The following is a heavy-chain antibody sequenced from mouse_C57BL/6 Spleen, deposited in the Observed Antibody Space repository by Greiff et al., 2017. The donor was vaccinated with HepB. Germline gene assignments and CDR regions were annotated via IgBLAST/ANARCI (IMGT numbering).Heavy chain of an antibody. J-gene: IGHJ4*01. CDR3: ALSSPYAMDY. Sequence: VQLVESGAELVRPGTSVKVSCKASGYAFTNYLIEWVKQRPGQGLEWIGVINPGSGGTNYNEKFKGKATLTADKSSSTAYMQLSSLTSEDSAVYFCALSSPYAMDYWGQGTSVTVSS. CDR1: GYAFTNYL. CDR2: INPGSGGT. D-gene: IGHD1-1*01. V-gene: IGHV1-54*01.